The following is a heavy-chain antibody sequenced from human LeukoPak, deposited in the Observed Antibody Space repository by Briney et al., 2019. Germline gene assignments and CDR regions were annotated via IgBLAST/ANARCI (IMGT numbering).Heavy chain of an antibody. J-gene: IGHJ4*02. D-gene: IGHD1-26*01. Sequence: PGGSLRLSCVASGFTFSTFAMLWVRQAPGKGLEWVTVISYDGSNKYYADSVKGRFTISRDNSKNTLYLQMNSLRTEDTAVYYCARDHFIGSYLGFFDYWGQGTLVTVSS. CDR3: ARDHFIGSYLGFFDY. CDR1: GFTFSTFA. V-gene: IGHV3-30*04. CDR2: ISYDGSNK.